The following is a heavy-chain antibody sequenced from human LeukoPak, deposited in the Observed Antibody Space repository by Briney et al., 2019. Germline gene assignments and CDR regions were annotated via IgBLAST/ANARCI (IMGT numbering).Heavy chain of an antibody. J-gene: IGHJ6*02. D-gene: IGHD2-2*03. CDR2: IKQDGSEK. V-gene: IGHV3-7*01. CDR1: GFTFSSYW. CDR3: ARDGYCSSTSCYVSYYYYYYGMDV. Sequence: GRSLRLSCAASGFTFSSYWMSWVRQAPGKGLEWVANIKQDGSEKYYVDSVKGRFTISRDNAKNSLYLQMNSLRAEDTAVYYCARDGYCSSTSCYVSYYYYYYGMDVWGQGTTVTVSS.